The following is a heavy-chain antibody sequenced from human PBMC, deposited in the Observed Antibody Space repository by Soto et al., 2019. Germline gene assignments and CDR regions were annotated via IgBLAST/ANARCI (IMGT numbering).Heavy chain of an antibody. J-gene: IGHJ4*02. CDR3: ARVDYYDSSGDYGY. V-gene: IGHV1-18*04. CDR2: ISGYNGNT. D-gene: IGHD3-22*01. Sequence: QVQLVQSGAEVKKPGASVKVSCKASGYTFTIYGISWVRQAPGQGLEWMGWISGYNGNTDYAQNLQDRVTLTTDASTSPVYMELRILRSDDTAVYYCARVDYYDSSGDYGYWGQGTLITVSS. CDR1: GYTFTIYG.